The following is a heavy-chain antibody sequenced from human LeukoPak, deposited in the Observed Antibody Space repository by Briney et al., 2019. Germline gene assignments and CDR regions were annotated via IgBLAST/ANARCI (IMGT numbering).Heavy chain of an antibody. CDR3: AKDLGYFDWLLPDY. V-gene: IGHV3-30*18. J-gene: IGHJ4*02. CDR1: GFTFSSYG. D-gene: IGHD3-9*01. CDR2: ISYDGSNK. Sequence: GGSLRLSCAASGFTFSSYGMHWVRQAPGKGLEWVAVISYDGSNKYCADSVKGRFTISRDNSKNTLYLQMNSLRAEDTAVYYCAKDLGYFDWLLPDYWGQGTVVIVSS.